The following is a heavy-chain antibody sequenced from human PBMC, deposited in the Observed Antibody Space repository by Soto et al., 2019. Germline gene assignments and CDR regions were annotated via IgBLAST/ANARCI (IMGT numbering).Heavy chain of an antibody. D-gene: IGHD3-10*01. Sequence: EVQLLESGGGLVQPGGSLSLSCAASGFTFSSYAMSWVRQAPGKGLEWVSAISGSGGSTYYADSVKARFTISRDNSKNTLYLQMNTLRAEDTAVYYCSGSGSYYSPSPQFDYGGQGTLVTVSS. CDR2: ISGSGGST. V-gene: IGHV3-23*01. CDR1: GFTFSSYA. J-gene: IGHJ4*02. CDR3: SGSGSYYSPSPQFDY.